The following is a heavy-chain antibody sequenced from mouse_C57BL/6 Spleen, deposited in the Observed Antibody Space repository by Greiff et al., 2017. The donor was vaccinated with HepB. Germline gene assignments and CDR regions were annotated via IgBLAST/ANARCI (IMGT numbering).Heavy chain of an antibody. D-gene: IGHD2-4*01. CDR2: IYPGSGNT. J-gene: IGHJ3*01. CDR3: ARAHDYDVAY. CDR1: GYTFTDYY. Sequence: QVQLQQSGAELVRPGASVKLSCKASGYTFTDYYINWVKQRPGQGLEWIARIYPGSGNTYYNEKFKGKATLTAEKSSSTAYMQLSSLASEDSSVYFCARAHDYDVAYWGQGTLVTVSA. V-gene: IGHV1-76*01.